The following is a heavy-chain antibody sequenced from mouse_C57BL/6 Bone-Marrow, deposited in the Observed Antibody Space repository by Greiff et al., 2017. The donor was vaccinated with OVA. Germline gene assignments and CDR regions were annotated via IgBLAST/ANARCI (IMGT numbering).Heavy chain of an antibody. D-gene: IGHD2-3*01. Sequence: EVQLQQSGPGLVKPSQSLSLTCSVTGYSITSGYYWNWIRQFPGNKLEWMGYISYDGSNNYDPSLKNRISITRDTSKNQFFLKLNSVTTEDTATYYCARVEIYDGYYYWYFDVWGTGTTVTVSS. CDR2: ISYDGSN. J-gene: IGHJ1*03. CDR3: ARVEIYDGYYYWYFDV. V-gene: IGHV3-6*01. CDR1: GYSITSGYY.